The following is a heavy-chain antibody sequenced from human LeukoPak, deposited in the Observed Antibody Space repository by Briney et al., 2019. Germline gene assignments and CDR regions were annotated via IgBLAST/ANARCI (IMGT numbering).Heavy chain of an antibody. CDR2: IYYSGST. Sequence: PSETLSLTCTVSGGSISSSSYYWGWIRQPPGKGLEWIGSIYYSGSTYYNPSLKSRVTISVDTSKNQFSLKLSSVTAADTAMYYCARYGGKIGHFDYWGQGTLVTVSS. D-gene: IGHD3-16*01. CDR1: GGSISSSSYY. V-gene: IGHV4-39*07. CDR3: ARYGGKIGHFDY. J-gene: IGHJ4*02.